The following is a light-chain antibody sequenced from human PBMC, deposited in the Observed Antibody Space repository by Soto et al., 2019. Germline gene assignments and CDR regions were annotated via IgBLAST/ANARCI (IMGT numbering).Light chain of an antibody. Sequence: DIQMNQSPSSLSASVGDRVTITCRAGQTIASYLNWYQQKPGKAPKLLIYAPSNLKSGVPSRFRGRGSGTEFTLTISSLQPEDFATSYCQQSYTTPLTFGQGTTVEIK. V-gene: IGKV1-39*01. CDR1: QTIASY. CDR3: QQSYTTPLT. J-gene: IGKJ2*01. CDR2: APS.